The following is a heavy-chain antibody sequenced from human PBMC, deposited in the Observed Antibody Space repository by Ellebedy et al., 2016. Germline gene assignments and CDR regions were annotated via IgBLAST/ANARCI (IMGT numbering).Heavy chain of an antibody. J-gene: IGHJ3*01. Sequence: SLKISXAASGFTFDDGYAMHWVRQAPGKGLAWVSGISWNSGSIVYADSVKGRFTISRDNSKNTLSLQINSLRGEDSAIYYCARGPYSSGHCDAFDVWGRGTTVTVSS. V-gene: IGHV3-9*01. CDR2: ISWNSGSI. D-gene: IGHD6-19*01. CDR1: GFTFDDGYA. CDR3: ARGPYSSGHCDAFDV.